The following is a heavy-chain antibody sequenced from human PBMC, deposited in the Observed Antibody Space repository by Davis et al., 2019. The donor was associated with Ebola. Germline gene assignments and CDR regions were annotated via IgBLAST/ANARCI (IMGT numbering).Heavy chain of an antibody. CDR3: ARSRITIAPHNWFDP. J-gene: IGHJ5*02. CDR2: INPNSGNT. CDR1: AYTFTGYY. Sequence: AASVKVSCNASAYTFTGYYMHWVRQAPAQGLEWMGRINPNSGNTNYAQKFQGRVTMTTDTSTSTAYMELRSLRSDDTAVYYCARSRITIAPHNWFDPWGQGTLVTVSS. D-gene: IGHD3-9*01. V-gene: IGHV1-2*06.